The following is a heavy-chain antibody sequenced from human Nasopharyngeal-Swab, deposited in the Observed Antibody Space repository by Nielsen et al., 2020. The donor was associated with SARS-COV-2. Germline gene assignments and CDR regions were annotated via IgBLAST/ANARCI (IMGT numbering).Heavy chain of an antibody. CDR1: GFTFSSYA. Sequence: GESLKISCAASGFTFSSYAMSWVRQAPGKGLEWVSAISGSGGSTYYADSVKGRFTISRDNSKNTLYLQMNSLRAEDTAVYYCAKGHSSSWPDYYYYGMDVWRQGTTVTVSS. D-gene: IGHD6-13*01. CDR2: ISGSGGST. V-gene: IGHV3-23*01. CDR3: AKGHSSSWPDYYYYGMDV. J-gene: IGHJ6*02.